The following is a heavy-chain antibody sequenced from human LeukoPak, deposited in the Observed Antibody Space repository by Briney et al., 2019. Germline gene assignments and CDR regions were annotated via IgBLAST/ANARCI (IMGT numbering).Heavy chain of an antibody. D-gene: IGHD2-21*02. J-gene: IGHJ4*02. V-gene: IGHV3-53*01. CDR2: VYCGGYT. CDR1: GFTVSSNY. Sequence: GGSLTFSCAASGFTVSSNYMSWLRQAPGKELEWLSVVYCGGYTHYPDSVMGRFTISRDNSRNTLYLQMNSLRAEDTAVYYCAKDPIPRADPSTAFDSWGQGTPVTVSS. CDR3: AKDPIPRADPSTAFDS.